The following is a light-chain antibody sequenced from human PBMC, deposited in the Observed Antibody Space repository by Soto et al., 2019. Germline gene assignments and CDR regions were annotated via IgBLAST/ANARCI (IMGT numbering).Light chain of an antibody. Sequence: ALTQPPSASGTPGQRVTISCSGSSSNIGSNTVNWYQQLPGTAPKLLIYNNNQRPSGVPDRFSGSKSGTSASLAISGLQSEDEADYYSAAWDDSLNGLYVFGTGTKVTVL. V-gene: IGLV1-44*01. J-gene: IGLJ1*01. CDR2: NNN. CDR1: SSNIGSNT. CDR3: AAWDDSLNGLYV.